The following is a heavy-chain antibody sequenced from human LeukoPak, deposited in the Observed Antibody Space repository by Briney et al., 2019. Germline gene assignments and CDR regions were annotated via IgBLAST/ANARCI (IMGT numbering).Heavy chain of an antibody. J-gene: IGHJ4*02. CDR2: IRSEAYGGTT. D-gene: IGHD3-3*01. V-gene: IGHV3-49*04. CDR1: GFTFGDYA. CDR3: TRGPMEYVYYDFWSGYYMAGDY. Sequence: GRSLRLSCTASGFTFGDYAMSWVRQAPGKGLEWVGFIRSEAYGGTTGYAASVKGRFTISRDDSKSIAYLQMNSLKTEDTAVYYCTRGPMEYVYYDFWSGYYMAGDYWGQGTLVTVSS.